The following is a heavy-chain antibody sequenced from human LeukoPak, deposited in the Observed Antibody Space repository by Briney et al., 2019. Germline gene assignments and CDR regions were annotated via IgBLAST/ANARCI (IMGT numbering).Heavy chain of an antibody. J-gene: IGHJ4*02. D-gene: IGHD2-2*01. Sequence: PSETLSLTCAVYGGSFSGYYWSWIRQPPGKGLEWIGEINHSGSTNYNPSLKSRVTISVDTSKNQFSLKLSSVTAADTAVYYCARLQTRRIYCSSTSCSDYWGQGTLVTVSS. CDR2: INHSGST. CDR3: ARLQTRRIYCSSTSCSDY. CDR1: GGSFSGYY. V-gene: IGHV4-34*01.